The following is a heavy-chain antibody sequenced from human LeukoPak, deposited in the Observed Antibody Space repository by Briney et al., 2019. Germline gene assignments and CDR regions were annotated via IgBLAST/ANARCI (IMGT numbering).Heavy chain of an antibody. CDR2: ISSSSSYR. CDR1: GFTFSSYS. CDR3: ARGFGNSGSYLGYFQH. D-gene: IGHD1-26*01. V-gene: IGHV3-21*01. Sequence: PGGCLRLSCAASGFTFSSYSMNWVRQAPRKGLGWVSSISSSSSYRYYADSVKGRFTISRDNAKNSLYLQMNSLRAEDTAVYYCARGFGNSGSYLGYFQHWGQGTLVTVSS. J-gene: IGHJ1*01.